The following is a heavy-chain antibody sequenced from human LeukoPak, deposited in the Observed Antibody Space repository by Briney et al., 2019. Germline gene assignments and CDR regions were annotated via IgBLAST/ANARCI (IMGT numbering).Heavy chain of an antibody. Sequence: GGSLRLSCAASGFTCSTYWMTWVRQAPGKGLEWVANIKEDGSREYYVDSVKGRFTISRDNAKNSLYLQMDSLTAEDTAVYYCARDSPGYGAYVSWGQGTLVSVSS. CDR3: ARDSPGYGAYVS. D-gene: IGHD5-12*01. V-gene: IGHV3-7*01. J-gene: IGHJ1*01. CDR2: IKEDGSRE. CDR1: GFTCSTYW.